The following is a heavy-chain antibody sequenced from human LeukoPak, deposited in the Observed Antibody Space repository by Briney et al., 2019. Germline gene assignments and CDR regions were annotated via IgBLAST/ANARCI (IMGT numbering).Heavy chain of an antibody. CDR3: ARDPVYYDSSGYNDAFDI. Sequence: ASVKVSCKASGYTFTGYYMHWVRQAPGQGLEWMGRISPNSGGTNYAQKFQGRVTMTRDTSISTAHMELSRLRSDDTAVYYCARDPVYYDSSGYNDAFDIWGQGTMVTVSS. V-gene: IGHV1-2*06. J-gene: IGHJ3*02. CDR2: ISPNSGGT. CDR1: GYTFTGYY. D-gene: IGHD3-22*01.